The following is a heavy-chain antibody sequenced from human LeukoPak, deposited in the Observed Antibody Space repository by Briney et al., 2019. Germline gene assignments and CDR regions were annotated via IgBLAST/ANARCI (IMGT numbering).Heavy chain of an antibody. V-gene: IGHV3-74*01. Sequence: GGSLRLSCAASGFTFSSYAMHWVRQAPGKGLVWVSRISGDGSTTRYADSVKGRFTISRDNAKNTLFLQMSSLRAEDTAVYYCARDNNWNYPDYWGQGTLVTVSS. CDR1: GFTFSSYA. CDR2: ISGDGSTT. D-gene: IGHD1-7*01. CDR3: ARDNNWNYPDY. J-gene: IGHJ4*02.